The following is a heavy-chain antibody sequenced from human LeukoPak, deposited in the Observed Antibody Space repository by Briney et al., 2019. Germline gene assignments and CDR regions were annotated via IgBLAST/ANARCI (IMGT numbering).Heavy chain of an antibody. D-gene: IGHD6-13*01. CDR1: GFPFYSYW. V-gene: IGHV3-7*03. J-gene: IGHJ4*02. CDR3: ARSVPYGTTWYGRSDC. CDR2: IRHDGSTK. Sequence: GGSLRLSCTASGFPFYSYWMTWVRQTPGKGLEWVANIRHDGSTKYYVDSVKGRFTFSRDNAMNSLYLQMDSLRVEDTAIYYCARSVPYGTTWYGRSDCWGQGTQVTVSS.